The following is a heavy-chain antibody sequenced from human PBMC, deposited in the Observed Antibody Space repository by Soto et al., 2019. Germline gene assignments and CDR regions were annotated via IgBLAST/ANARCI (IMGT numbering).Heavy chain of an antibody. CDR2: ISTTSTYT. D-gene: IGHD2-2*01. J-gene: IGHJ3*02. Sequence: GGSLRLSCAASGFTFSRYYMNWVRQAPGKGLEWVSSISTTSTYTHYADSLKGRFTVSRDNAKKLLYLQMDSLRAEDTAVYYCARDDGLSSTNVKAFDIWGQGTKVTVSS. CDR3: ARDDGLSSTNVKAFDI. CDR1: GFTFSRYY. V-gene: IGHV3-21*01.